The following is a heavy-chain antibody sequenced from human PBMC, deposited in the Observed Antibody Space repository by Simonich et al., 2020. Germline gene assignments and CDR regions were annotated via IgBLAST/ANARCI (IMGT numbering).Heavy chain of an antibody. CDR1: GFTFSSYS. CDR3: AREIEAGNAFDI. J-gene: IGHJ3*02. V-gene: IGHV3-21*01. CDR2: ISSSSRYI. Sequence: EVQLVESGGGLVKPGGSLRLSCAASGFTFSSYSMNWVRQAQGKGLEWVSTISSSSRYIYYADSVKGRFTISRDNAKNSLYLQMNSLRAEDTAVYYCAREIEAGNAFDIWGQGTMVTVSS.